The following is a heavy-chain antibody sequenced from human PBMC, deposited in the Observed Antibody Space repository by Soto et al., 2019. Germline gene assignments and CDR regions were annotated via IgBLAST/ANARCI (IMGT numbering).Heavy chain of an antibody. CDR1: GFTVSSNY. CDR3: ASSSHYYYYYGMDV. D-gene: IGHD6-6*01. CDR2: IYSGGST. J-gene: IGHJ6*02. Sequence: GGSLRLSCAASGFTVSSNYMSWVRQAPGKGLEWVSVIYSGGSTYYADSVKGRFTISRDNSKNTLYLQMNSLRAEDTAVYYCASSSHYYYYYGMDVWGQGTTVTVSS. V-gene: IGHV3-53*01.